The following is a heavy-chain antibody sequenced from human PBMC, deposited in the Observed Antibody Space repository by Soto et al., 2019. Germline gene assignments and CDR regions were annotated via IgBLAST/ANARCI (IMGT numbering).Heavy chain of an antibody. D-gene: IGHD3-9*01. V-gene: IGHV1-18*01. CDR2: INAYNGNT. Sequence: QVQLVQSGAEVKKPGASVKVSCKASGYTFTSYGISWVRQAPGQGLEWMGWINAYNGNTNYVQKLQGRVTMTTDTTTSTAYMELRSRRSDDTAVYYCAREGYDILTGYPNDWFDPWGQGTLVTVSS. CDR3: AREGYDILTGYPNDWFDP. J-gene: IGHJ5*02. CDR1: GYTFTSYG.